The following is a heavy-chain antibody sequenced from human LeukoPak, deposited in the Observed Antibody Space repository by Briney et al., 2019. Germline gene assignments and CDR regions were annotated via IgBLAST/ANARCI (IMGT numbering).Heavy chain of an antibody. CDR2: IKQDGSEK. D-gene: IGHD6-19*01. V-gene: IGHV3-7*01. J-gene: IGHJ4*02. Sequence: GGSLRLSCAASGFTFSSYWMSWVRQAPGKGLEWVANIKQDGSEKYYVDSVKGRFTISRDNAKNSLYLQMNSLRAEDTAVYYCARDPEGDSSDGYYFDYWGQGTLVTVSS. CDR3: ARDPEGDSSDGYYFDY. CDR1: GFTFSSYW.